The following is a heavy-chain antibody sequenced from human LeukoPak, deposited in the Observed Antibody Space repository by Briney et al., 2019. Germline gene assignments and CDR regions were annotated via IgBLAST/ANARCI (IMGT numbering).Heavy chain of an antibody. CDR1: GFTFTSYG. Sequence: PGTSLRLSRAASGFTFTSYGMHWVRQAPGKGLEWVALITYDGYYKYYSDSVKGRFTISSDTSKNTLYLQMNSLRAEDTAVYYCARDLSPVVRASPMGYWGQGTLVTVSS. CDR2: ITYDGYYK. V-gene: IGHV3-30*03. CDR3: ARDLSPVVRASPMGY. J-gene: IGHJ4*02. D-gene: IGHD3-10*01.